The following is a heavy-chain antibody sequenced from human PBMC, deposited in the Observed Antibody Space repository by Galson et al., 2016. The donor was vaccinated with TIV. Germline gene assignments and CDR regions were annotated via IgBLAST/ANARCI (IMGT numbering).Heavy chain of an antibody. D-gene: IGHD4/OR15-4a*01. CDR2: INPASGAT. CDR3: ARLTYPLYFYGTEV. V-gene: IGHV1-2*02. CDR1: GFTFSDYY. Sequence: ASGFTFSDYYIHWIRQAPGQGLEWVGWINPASGATNLAQALQGRVAMTRDTSITTTYMELSSLTSDDTAVYYCARLTYPLYFYGTEVWGQGTTVTVSS. J-gene: IGHJ6*02.